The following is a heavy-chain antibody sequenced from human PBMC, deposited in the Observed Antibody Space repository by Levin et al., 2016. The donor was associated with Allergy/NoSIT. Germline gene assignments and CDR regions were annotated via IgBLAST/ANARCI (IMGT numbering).Heavy chain of an antibody. CDR2: ISYDGSNK. CDR1: GFTFSSYA. V-gene: IGHV3-30*04. J-gene: IGHJ4*02. Sequence: GESLKISCAASGFTFSSYAMHWVRQAPGKGLEWVAVISYDGSNKYYADSVKGRFTISRDNSKNTLYLQMNSLRAEDTAVYYCASVVTAARPRGDYWGQGTLVTVSS. CDR3: ASVVTAARPRGDY. D-gene: IGHD6-6*01.